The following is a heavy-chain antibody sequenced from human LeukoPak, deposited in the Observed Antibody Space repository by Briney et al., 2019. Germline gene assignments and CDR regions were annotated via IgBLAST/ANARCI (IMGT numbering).Heavy chain of an antibody. Sequence: PGGSQRLSCAASGFTFSSYAMSWVRQAPGKGLEWVSAISGSGGSTYYADSVKGRFTISRDNSKNTLYLQMNSLRAEDTAVYYCAKPLISSSWFPYWGQGTLVTVSS. D-gene: IGHD6-13*01. V-gene: IGHV3-23*01. CDR1: GFTFSSYA. CDR2: ISGSGGST. J-gene: IGHJ4*02. CDR3: AKPLISSSWFPY.